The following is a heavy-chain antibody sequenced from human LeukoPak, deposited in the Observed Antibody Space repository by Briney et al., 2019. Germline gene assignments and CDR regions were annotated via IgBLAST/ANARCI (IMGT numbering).Heavy chain of an antibody. CDR3: ASDRTYDISGYRFDL. V-gene: IGHV3-30*04. CDR1: GLNFSNYG. CDR2: ISYDGTSI. D-gene: IGHD3-22*01. Sequence: GGSLRLSCAASGLNFSNYGLHWVRQAPGKGLEWVAGISYDGTSIHYTDSVKGRFTISRDNAKNSLYLQMDSLRAEDTAVYYCASDRTYDISGYRFDLWGQGTLVTVSS. J-gene: IGHJ4*02.